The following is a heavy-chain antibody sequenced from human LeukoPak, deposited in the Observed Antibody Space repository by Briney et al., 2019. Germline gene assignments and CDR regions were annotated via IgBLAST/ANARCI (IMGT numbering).Heavy chain of an antibody. Sequence: PGGSLRLSCAASGFTFSSYAMSWVRQAPGKGLEWVSAISGSGGSTYYADSVKGRFTISRDNSKNTLYLQMNSLRAEDTAVYYCAKDHSSSGSYYPGDAFDIWGQGTMVTVSS. CDR3: AKDHSSSGSYYPGDAFDI. D-gene: IGHD3-10*01. V-gene: IGHV3-23*01. CDR2: ISGSGGST. J-gene: IGHJ3*02. CDR1: GFTFSSYA.